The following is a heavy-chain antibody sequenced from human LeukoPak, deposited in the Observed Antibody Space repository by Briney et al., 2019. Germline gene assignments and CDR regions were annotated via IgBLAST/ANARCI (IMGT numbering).Heavy chain of an antibody. V-gene: IGHV3-74*01. CDR3: ARGENTYIDY. CDR2: ISSEGSST. Sequence: GGSLRLSWAASGFTFGTYWMHWVRQAPGKGLVWVSRISSEGSSTTYADSVKGRFTISRDNAKDTLYLQMNSLRAEDTAVYYCARGENTYIDYWGQGTLVTVSS. CDR1: GFTFGTYW. D-gene: IGHD3-16*01. J-gene: IGHJ4*02.